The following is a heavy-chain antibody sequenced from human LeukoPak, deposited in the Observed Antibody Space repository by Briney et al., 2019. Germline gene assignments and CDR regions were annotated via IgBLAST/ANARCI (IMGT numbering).Heavy chain of an antibody. CDR1: GTSLRLLH. V-gene: IGHV4-4*07. CDR3: ARKDGDY. J-gene: IGHJ4*02. CDR2: IYTNGAT. Sequence: SETLSLTCTVSGTSLRLLHWTWFRQPAGKRPEWIGPIYTNGATTLNPSLKSRVAMSVDLAKNQLLLKLASVTAADTAMYYCARKDGDYSGQGTLCTVSS.